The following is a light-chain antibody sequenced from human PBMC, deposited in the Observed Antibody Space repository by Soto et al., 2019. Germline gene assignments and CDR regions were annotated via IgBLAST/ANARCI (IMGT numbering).Light chain of an antibody. CDR1: SSNIGKKY. CDR2: DNN. CDR3: GTWDSSLSAFYV. Sequence: QSVLTQPPSVSAAPGQKVTISCSGSSSNIGKKYLSWYQQLPGTAPKLLIYDNNKRPSGIPDRFSGSKSGTSATLGITGLQTGDEADYYCGTWDSSLSAFYVFGTGTKVTVL. J-gene: IGLJ1*01. V-gene: IGLV1-51*01.